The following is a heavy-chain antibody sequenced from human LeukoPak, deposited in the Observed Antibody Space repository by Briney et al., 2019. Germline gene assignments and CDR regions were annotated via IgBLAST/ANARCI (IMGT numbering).Heavy chain of an antibody. CDR2: IIPIFGTA. CDR3: ARDASPYYDSSGPYYGMDV. D-gene: IGHD3-22*01. J-gene: IGHJ6*02. V-gene: IGHV1-69*13. Sequence: SVKVSCKASVCTFISYAISWVRQAPGQGLEWMGGIIPIFGTANYAQKFQGRVTITADESTSTAYMELSSLRSEDTAVYYCARDASPYYDSSGPYYGMDVWGQGTTVTVFS. CDR1: VCTFISYA.